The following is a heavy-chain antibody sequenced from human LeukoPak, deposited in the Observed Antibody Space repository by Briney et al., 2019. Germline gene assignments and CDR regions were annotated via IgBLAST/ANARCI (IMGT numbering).Heavy chain of an antibody. CDR2: INPSGGST. V-gene: IGHV1-46*01. J-gene: IGHJ6*02. CDR1: GYTLTSYY. CDR3: ARAGSDYGMDV. Sequence: VASVKVSCKASGYTLTSYYMHWVRQAPGQGLEWMGIINPSGGSTSYAQKFQGRVTMTRDTSTSTVYMELSSLRSEDTAVYYCARAGSDYGMDVWGQGTTVTVSS.